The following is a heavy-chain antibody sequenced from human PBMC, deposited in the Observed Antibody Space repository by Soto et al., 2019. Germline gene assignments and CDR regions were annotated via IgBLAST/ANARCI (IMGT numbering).Heavy chain of an antibody. D-gene: IGHD3-3*02. V-gene: IGHV3-30*19. CDR1: GXPISFYG. CDR2: IVSDGSAI. Sequence: GSLRLSCAVSGXPISFYGFHWVRQSPGKGLEWLGVIVSDGSAIYHADSLDGRFFISRDNSKYILYLQMNSLRVQDTAVYYCARDDAFDNENGFDMWGQGTMVTVSS. CDR3: ARDDAFDNENGFDM. J-gene: IGHJ3*02.